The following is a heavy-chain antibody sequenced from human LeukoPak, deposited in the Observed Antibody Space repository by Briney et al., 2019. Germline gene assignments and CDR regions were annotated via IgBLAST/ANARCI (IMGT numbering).Heavy chain of an antibody. V-gene: IGHV3-21*01. J-gene: IGHJ3*02. Sequence: PGGSLRLSCAASGFTFSSYGINWVRQAPGKGLEWVSSITSSSSYIYNADSVKGRFTISRDNAKNSLYLQMNSLRAEDTAVYYCARSGSSGWYEDAFDIWGQGTMVTVSS. CDR3: ARSGSSGWYEDAFDI. D-gene: IGHD6-19*01. CDR1: GFTFSSYG. CDR2: ITSSSSYI.